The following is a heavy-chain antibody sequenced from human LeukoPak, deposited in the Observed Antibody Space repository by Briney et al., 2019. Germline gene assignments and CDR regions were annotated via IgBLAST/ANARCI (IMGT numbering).Heavy chain of an antibody. J-gene: IGHJ6*02. CDR1: GFTFSDSW. V-gene: IGHV3-7*01. D-gene: IGHD3-16*01. CDR3: ATYTHWVAGDV. Sequence: GGSLRLSCAASGFTFSDSWMSWVRQAPGKGLEWVANMNQDGSAKDYVDSVKGRFTISRDNARNSLYLQMSSLRAEDTAVYYCATYTHWVAGDVWGQGTTVTVSS. CDR2: MNQDGSAK.